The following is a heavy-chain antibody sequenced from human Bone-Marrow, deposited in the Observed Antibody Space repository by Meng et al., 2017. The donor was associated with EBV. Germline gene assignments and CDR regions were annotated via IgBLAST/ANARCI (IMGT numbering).Heavy chain of an antibody. CDR2: MNPNSGNT. J-gene: IGHJ6*02. CDR1: GTPFTSYD. Sequence: VLRVQSGAGVKKPGASVKASCKASGTPFTSYDINWVRQATGQGLEWMGWMNPNSGNTGYAQKLQGRVTMTRNTSISTAYMELSSLRSEDTAVYYCARGPSPPGYGMDVWGQGTTVTVSS. CDR3: ARGPSPPGYGMDV. V-gene: IGHV1-8*01.